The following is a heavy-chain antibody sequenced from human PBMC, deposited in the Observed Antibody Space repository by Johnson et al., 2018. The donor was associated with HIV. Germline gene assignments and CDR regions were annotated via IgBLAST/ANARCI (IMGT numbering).Heavy chain of an antibody. J-gene: IGHJ3*02. CDR1: GFIFSSYA. Sequence: VQLVESGGGLVQFGRSLRLSSAASGFIFSSYAMHWVRQAPGKGLEWVSVIYSGGSTYYTDSVKGRFTISRDNSKNTLYLQMNSLRAEDTAGYYWARRWSIGAHPSCVLDAFDIWGQGTMVTVSS. V-gene: IGHV3-66*02. CDR3: ARRWSIGAHPSCVLDAFDI. D-gene: IGHD6-6*01. CDR2: IYSGGST.